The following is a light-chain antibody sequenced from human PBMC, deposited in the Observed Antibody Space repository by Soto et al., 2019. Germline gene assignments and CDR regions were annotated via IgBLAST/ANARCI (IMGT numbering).Light chain of an antibody. V-gene: IGLV2-14*01. Sequence: QSALTQPASVSGSPGQSITISCTGTSSDVGGYNYVSWYQQHPGKAPKLMIYEVSNRPSGVSNRFSGSKSGNTASLTISGLQAEDEADYYCSSYISSITPVVFGTGTKLTVL. J-gene: IGLJ1*01. CDR2: EVS. CDR3: SSYISSITPVV. CDR1: SSDVGGYNY.